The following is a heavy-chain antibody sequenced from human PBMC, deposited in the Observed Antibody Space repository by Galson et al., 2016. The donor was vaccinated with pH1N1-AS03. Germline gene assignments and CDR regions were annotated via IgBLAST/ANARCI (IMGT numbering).Heavy chain of an antibody. D-gene: IGHD4-17*01. V-gene: IGHV3-30*07. CDR2: MSNDGRE. CDR3: ANRGDTLGFFES. CDR1: GFSFSHFA. J-gene: IGHJ4*02. Sequence: SLRLSCAASGFSFSHFAMHWVRQAAGKGPEWVAAMSNDGREYYGDSVRGRFTISRDNSKDTVNLHMNSLRVEDTAVYYCANRGDTLGFFESWGQGTLVTVSS.